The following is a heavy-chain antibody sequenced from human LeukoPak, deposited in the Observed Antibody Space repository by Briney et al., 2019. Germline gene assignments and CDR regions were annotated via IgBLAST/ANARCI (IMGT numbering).Heavy chain of an antibody. CDR3: AREGNDYYYDQ. V-gene: IGHV3-74*01. J-gene: IGHJ4*02. D-gene: IGHD3-16*01. CDR1: GFTFSNYW. Sequence: GGSLRLSCAASGFTFSNYWMHWVRQVPGKGLVWVSHLDPDGTNTYYADSVKGRFTISRDNAKNSLYLQVASLRGDDTATYYCAREGNDYYYDQWGQGTLVTVSP. CDR2: LDPDGTNT.